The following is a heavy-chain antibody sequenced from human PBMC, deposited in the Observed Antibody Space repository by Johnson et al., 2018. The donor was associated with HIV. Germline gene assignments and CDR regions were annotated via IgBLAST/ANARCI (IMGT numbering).Heavy chain of an antibody. CDR3: AKSTQANSLRESGPYGAFDI. Sequence: QMQLVESGGGVVQPGRSLRLSCAASGFTFSSYGMHWVRQAPGKGLEWVAVLSYNGSNKYYEDSVKGRFTISRDNAKNTLYVQMNSLRAEDTAVYYCAKSTQANSLRESGPYGAFDIWGQGTMVTVSS. V-gene: IGHV3-30*18. D-gene: IGHD3-10*01. J-gene: IGHJ3*02. CDR2: LSYNGSNK. CDR1: GFTFSSYG.